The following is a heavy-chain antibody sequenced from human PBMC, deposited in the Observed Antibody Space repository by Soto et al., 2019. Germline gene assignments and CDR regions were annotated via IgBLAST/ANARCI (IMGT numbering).Heavy chain of an antibody. V-gene: IGHV1-3*01. CDR3: ARDVRFLGIAASGSAYCGMDV. Sequence: GASVKVSCKASGYTFTSYAMHWVRQAPGQRLEWMGWINPNNGNTNYSQKFQGRVTITRDTSASTAYMELSSLRSDDTAVYYCARDVRFLGIAASGSAYCGMDVWGQGPTVTVSS. D-gene: IGHD6-13*01. J-gene: IGHJ6*02. CDR1: GYTFTSYA. CDR2: INPNNGNT.